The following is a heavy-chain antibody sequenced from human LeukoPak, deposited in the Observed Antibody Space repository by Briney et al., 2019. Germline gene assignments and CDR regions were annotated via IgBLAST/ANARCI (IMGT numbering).Heavy chain of an antibody. Sequence: ASVTVSCKASGYTFTSYDINWVRQATGQGLEWMGWMNPNSGNTGYAQKFQGRVTMTRNTSISTAYMELSSLRSEDTAVYYCARSITMVRGALLNWGQGTLVTVSS. CDR1: GYTFTSYD. D-gene: IGHD3-10*01. CDR3: ARSITMVRGALLN. V-gene: IGHV1-8*01. CDR2: MNPNSGNT. J-gene: IGHJ4*02.